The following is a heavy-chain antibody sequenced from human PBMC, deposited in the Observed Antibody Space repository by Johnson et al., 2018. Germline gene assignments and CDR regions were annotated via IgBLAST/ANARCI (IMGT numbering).Heavy chain of an antibody. D-gene: IGHD2-15*01. CDR2: ISYDGSNK. V-gene: IGHV3-30*03. J-gene: IGHJ3*02. CDR3: ARGYWRGGSCVMRGAFDI. Sequence: QVQLVQSGGGVVQPGRSLRLSCAASGFTFSSYGMHWVRQAPGKGLEWVAVISYDGSNKYYADSVKGRFTISRDNAKNTLYVQMNSLRAEDTAVYYCARGYWRGGSCVMRGAFDIWGQGTMVTVSP. CDR1: GFTFSSYG.